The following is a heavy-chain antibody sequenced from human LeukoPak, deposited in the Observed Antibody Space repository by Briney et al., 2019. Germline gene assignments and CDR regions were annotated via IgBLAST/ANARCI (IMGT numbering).Heavy chain of an antibody. Sequence: GGSLRPSCAASGFTFSSYAMHWVRQAPGKGLEWVAVISYDGSNKYYADSVKGRFTISRDNSKNTLYLQMNSLRAEDTAVYYCARGLGATHSDYYYYGMDVWGQGTTVTVSS. J-gene: IGHJ6*02. D-gene: IGHD1-26*01. CDR2: ISYDGSNK. CDR3: ARGLGATHSDYYYYGMDV. V-gene: IGHV3-30-3*01. CDR1: GFTFSSYA.